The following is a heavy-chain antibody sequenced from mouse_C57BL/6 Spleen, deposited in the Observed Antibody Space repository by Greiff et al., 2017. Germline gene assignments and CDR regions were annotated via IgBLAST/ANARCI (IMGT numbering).Heavy chain of an antibody. V-gene: IGHV1-55*01. CDR2: IYPGSGST. CDR3: ARFYYGSSYSCWYFDV. D-gene: IGHD1-1*01. J-gene: IGHJ1*03. Sequence: QVQLQQPGAELVKPGASVKMSCKASGYTFTSYWLTWVKQRPGQGLEWIGDIYPGSGSTNYNEKFKSKATLTVDTSSSTAYMQLSSLTSEDSAVYYCARFYYGSSYSCWYFDVWGTGTTVTVSS. CDR1: GYTFTSYW.